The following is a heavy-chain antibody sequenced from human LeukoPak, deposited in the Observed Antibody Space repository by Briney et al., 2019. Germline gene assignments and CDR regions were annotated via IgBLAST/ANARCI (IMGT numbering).Heavy chain of an antibody. Sequence: GGSLRLSCAASGFTFNNYAMDWVRQAPGKGLEWVSSISGGGETTYCADSAKGRFTISRDNSQNTLYLQMNSLRAEDTAVYYCARDYADYVGYFFFDYWGQGTLVTVSS. V-gene: IGHV3-23*01. D-gene: IGHD4-17*01. CDR1: GFTFNNYA. CDR2: ISGGGETT. CDR3: ARDYADYVGYFFFDY. J-gene: IGHJ4*02.